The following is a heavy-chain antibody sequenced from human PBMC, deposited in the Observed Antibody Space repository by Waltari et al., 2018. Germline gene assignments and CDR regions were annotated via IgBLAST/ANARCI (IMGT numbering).Heavy chain of an antibody. CDR2: INHRGSN. V-gene: IGHV4-34*01. Sequence: QVQLQQWGAGLLKPSETLSLTCAVYGGSFSGYYWSWIRQPPGKGLEWIGEINHRGSNNYTPSLKSRVTISVDTSKNQFSLKLSSVTAADTAVYYCARGVYDFWSGYPRYFDYWGQGTLVTVSS. J-gene: IGHJ4*02. CDR3: ARGVYDFWSGYPRYFDY. D-gene: IGHD3-3*01. CDR1: GGSFSGYY.